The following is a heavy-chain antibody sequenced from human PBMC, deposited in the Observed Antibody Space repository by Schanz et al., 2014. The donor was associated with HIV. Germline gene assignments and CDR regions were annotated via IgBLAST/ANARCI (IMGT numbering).Heavy chain of an antibody. D-gene: IGHD3-16*01. CDR3: ARGLPTPAAFDI. CDR2: ISASGGAT. V-gene: IGHV3-21*02. Sequence: EVQLVESGGGLVKPGGSLRLSCAASGFTFSSFAMRGIRQAPGQGLEWVSGISASGGATYYADSVRGRFTISRDSAKNSLYLQMSSLRAEDTAVYYCARGLPTPAAFDIWGQGTMVTVSS. CDR1: GFTFSSFA. J-gene: IGHJ3*02.